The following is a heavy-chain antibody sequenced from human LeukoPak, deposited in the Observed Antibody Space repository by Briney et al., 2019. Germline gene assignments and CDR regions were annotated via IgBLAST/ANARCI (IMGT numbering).Heavy chain of an antibody. CDR3: ARQSLGRRAGYYYVLPDS. J-gene: IGHJ5*01. CDR1: GYTFTNSW. Sequence: GESLQISCKGSGYTFTNSWIAWVRQMPGKGLEWMGIVFPGDSETRYSPSFQGQVTISADKSISTAYLQWSSLNASDTAMYFCARQSLGRRAGYYYVLPDSWGQGTLVTVSS. V-gene: IGHV5-51*01. CDR2: VFPGDSET. D-gene: IGHD3-22*01.